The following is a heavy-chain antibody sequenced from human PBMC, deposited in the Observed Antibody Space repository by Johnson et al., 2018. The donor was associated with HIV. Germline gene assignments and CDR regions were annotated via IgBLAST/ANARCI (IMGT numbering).Heavy chain of an antibody. CDR2: INWNGDTT. J-gene: IGHJ3*02. CDR3: ASSWGNAFDI. V-gene: IGHV3-20*04. CDR1: GFTFENYG. D-gene: IGHD7-27*01. Sequence: VQLVESGGSVIRPGGSLRLSCVGTGFTFENYGMSWVRQAPGKGLQWVSGINWNGDTTTYADSVKGRFTVSRDNSKNTLYLQMNSLRAEDTAVYYCASSWGNAFDIWGQGTMVTVSS.